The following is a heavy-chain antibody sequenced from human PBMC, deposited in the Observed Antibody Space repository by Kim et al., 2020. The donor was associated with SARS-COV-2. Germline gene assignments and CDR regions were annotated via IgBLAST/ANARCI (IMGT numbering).Heavy chain of an antibody. V-gene: IGHV3-43*01. CDR1: GFTFDDHA. Sequence: GGSLRLSCAASGFTFDDHAMDWVRQPPGKGLEWVSHISWDGGTTYYGDSVKGRFTISRDNSKNSLYLQLNSLRTEDTAFYYCAKNIWGGGFDYWGPGTLV. D-gene: IGHD2-21*01. CDR2: ISWDGGTT. J-gene: IGHJ4*02. CDR3: AKNIWGGGFDY.